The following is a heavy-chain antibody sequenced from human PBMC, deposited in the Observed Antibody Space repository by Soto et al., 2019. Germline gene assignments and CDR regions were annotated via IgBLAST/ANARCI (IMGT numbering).Heavy chain of an antibody. J-gene: IGHJ6*02. CDR2: IIPVFGTT. Sequence: QVQLVQSGAEVKKPGSSVKVFCKASGGTFSNYTISWVRQAPGQGLEWMGGIIPVFGTTDYEQKFQGRVTIIADGSTSTAYMKLSSLRSADTAVYYCARSSPYIVVRKPTGNKDYYGMDVWGQGTTVTVSS. V-gene: IGHV1-69*01. D-gene: IGHD2-2*01. CDR1: GGTFSNYT. CDR3: ARSSPYIVVRKPTGNKDYYGMDV.